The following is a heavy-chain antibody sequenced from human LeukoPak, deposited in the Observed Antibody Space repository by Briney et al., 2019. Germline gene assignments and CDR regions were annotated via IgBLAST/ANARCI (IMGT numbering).Heavy chain of an antibody. V-gene: IGHV3-48*01. CDR3: AKRTLLRSGYSDYYYYMDV. Sequence: GGSLRLSCAASGFTFSSFSMNWVRQAPGKGLEWVSYIRTSGTNTDYTGSVKGRFTISRDNSKNTLYLQMNSLRAEDTAVYYCAKRTLLRSGYSDYYYYMDVWGKGTTVTVSS. CDR1: GFTFSSFS. J-gene: IGHJ6*03. CDR2: IRTSGTNT. D-gene: IGHD3-3*01.